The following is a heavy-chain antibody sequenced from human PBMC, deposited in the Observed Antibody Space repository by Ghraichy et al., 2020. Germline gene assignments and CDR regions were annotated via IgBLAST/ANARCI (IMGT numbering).Heavy chain of an antibody. V-gene: IGHV1-24*01. D-gene: IGHD6-6*01. J-gene: IGHJ4*02. CDR3: ATAPKLSSSPPIDY. CDR2: FDPEDGET. Sequence: ASVKVSCKVSGYTLTELSMHWVRQAPGKGLEWMGGFDPEDGETIYAQKFQGRVTMTEDTSTDTAYMELSSLRSEDTAVYYCATAPKLSSSPPIDYWGREPWSPSPQ. CDR1: GYTLTELS.